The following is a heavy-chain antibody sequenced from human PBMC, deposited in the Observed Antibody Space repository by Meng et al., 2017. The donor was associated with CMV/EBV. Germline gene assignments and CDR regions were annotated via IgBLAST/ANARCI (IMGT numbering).Heavy chain of an antibody. J-gene: IGHJ5*01. CDR3: ARKYSSSSRWFDP. D-gene: IGHD4-11*01. V-gene: IGHV3-30*02. CDR1: GVTFSSYD. Sequence: GESLKISCVVSGVTFSSYDMFWVRQAPGKGLEWVAFIRFDGSSEYYADSVKGRFTISRDDSEDTLYLRMNSLRSEDTAMYYCARKYSSSSRWFDPWGQGTTVTVSS. CDR2: IRFDGSSE.